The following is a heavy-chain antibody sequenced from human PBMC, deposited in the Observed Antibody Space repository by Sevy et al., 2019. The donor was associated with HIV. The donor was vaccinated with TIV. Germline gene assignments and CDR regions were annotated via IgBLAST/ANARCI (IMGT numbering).Heavy chain of an antibody. D-gene: IGHD3-10*01. CDR2: IYYSGST. CDR1: GGSISSYY. Sequence: SETLSLTCTVSGGSISSYYWSWIRQPPGKGLEWIGYIYYSGSTNYNPSLKGRVTISVDTSKNQFFLKLTSLTAADTAVYYCARDRGKSRGWFDPWGQGTMVTVSS. V-gene: IGHV4-59*01. CDR3: ARDRGKSRGWFDP. J-gene: IGHJ5*02.